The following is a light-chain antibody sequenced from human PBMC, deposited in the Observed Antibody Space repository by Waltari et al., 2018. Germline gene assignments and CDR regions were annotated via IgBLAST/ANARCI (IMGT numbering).Light chain of an antibody. CDR2: KAS. CDR3: QQYNTYPYT. Sequence: DIQMTQAPSTLSASVGDRVTITCRASQSVVVWLAWYKQRPGKAPKVIIYKASNLQSGVPSRFSRSGSGTDFTLTISSLQPDDFATYYCQQYNTYPYTFGQGTKLEIK. CDR1: QSVVVW. V-gene: IGKV1-5*03. J-gene: IGKJ2*01.